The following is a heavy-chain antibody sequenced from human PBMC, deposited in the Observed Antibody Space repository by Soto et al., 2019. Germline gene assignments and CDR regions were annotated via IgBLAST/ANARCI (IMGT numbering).Heavy chain of an antibody. Sequence: EVQLVESGGGLVQPGGSLRLSCAASGFTFSSYSMNWVRQAPGKGLEWVSYISSSSSTIYYADSVKGRFTISRDNAKNSLYLQMNSLRDEDTAVYYCARDRGPAQLELENYYFDYWGQGTLVTVSS. D-gene: IGHD1-1*01. V-gene: IGHV3-48*02. J-gene: IGHJ4*02. CDR2: ISSSSSTI. CDR1: GFTFSSYS. CDR3: ARDRGPAQLELENYYFDY.